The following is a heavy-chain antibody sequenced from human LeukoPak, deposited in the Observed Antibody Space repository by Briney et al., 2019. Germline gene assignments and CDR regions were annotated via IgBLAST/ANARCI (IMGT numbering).Heavy chain of an antibody. CDR3: ARALYYYDSSGHPWFDP. V-gene: IGHV4-59*01. CDR1: GGSISSYY. D-gene: IGHD3-22*01. Sequence: SETLSLTCTVSGGSISSYYWSWIRQPPGKGLEWIGYIYYSGSTNYNPSLKSRVTISVDTSKNQFSPKLSSVTAADTAVYYCARALYYYDSSGHPWFDPWGQGTLVTVSS. CDR2: IYYSGST. J-gene: IGHJ5*02.